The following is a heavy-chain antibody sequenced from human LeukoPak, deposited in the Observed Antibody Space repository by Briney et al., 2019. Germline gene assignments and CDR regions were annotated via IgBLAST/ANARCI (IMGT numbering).Heavy chain of an antibody. Sequence: GGSLRLSCAASGFTFSSYGMSWVRQAPGKGLEWVSAISGSGGSTYYADSVKGRFTISRDNSKNTLYLQMNSLRAEDTAVYYCAKELPGTPPPLAYYYGSGTLDYWGQGTLVTVSS. CDR2: ISGSGGST. D-gene: IGHD3-10*01. J-gene: IGHJ4*02. CDR1: GFTFSSYG. V-gene: IGHV3-23*01. CDR3: AKELPGTPPPLAYYYGSGTLDY.